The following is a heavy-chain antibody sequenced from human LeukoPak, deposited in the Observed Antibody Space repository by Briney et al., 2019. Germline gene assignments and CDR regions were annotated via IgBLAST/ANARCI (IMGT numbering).Heavy chain of an antibody. CDR2: ISDSGGSI. CDR3: ARGGIYCSSTSCYWISVDY. Sequence: GGSLRLSCAASGSTFGNYAMSWVRQAPGKGLEWVSTISDSGGSIYYADSVKGRFTISRDNSKNTLYLQMHSLRAEDTAVYYCARGGIYCSSTSCYWISVDYWGQGTLVTVSS. V-gene: IGHV3-23*01. CDR1: GSTFGNYA. D-gene: IGHD2-2*01. J-gene: IGHJ4*02.